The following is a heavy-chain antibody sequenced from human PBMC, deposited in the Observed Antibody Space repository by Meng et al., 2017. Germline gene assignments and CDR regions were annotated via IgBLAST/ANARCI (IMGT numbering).Heavy chain of an antibody. CDR2: INHSGST. J-gene: IGHJ4*02. CDR1: GGSFSGYY. V-gene: IGHV4-34*01. CDR3: ARRGIAARPFYY. D-gene: IGHD6-6*01. Sequence: QVCVAEWCAGLLKPSETLSLTCAGYGGSFSGYYWSWIRQPPGKGLEWIGEINHSGSTNYNPSLKSRVTISVDTSKNQFSLKLSSVTAADTAVYYCARRGIAARPFYYWGQGTLVTVSS.